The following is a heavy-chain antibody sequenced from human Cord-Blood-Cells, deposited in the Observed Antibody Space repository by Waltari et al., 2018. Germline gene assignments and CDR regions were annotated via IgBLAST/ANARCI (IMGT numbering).Heavy chain of an antibody. Sequence: QVQLQESGPGLVKPSETLSLTCTVSGGSISSYYWSWIRQPPGKGLEWIGYIYYSGITNYNPSLKSRVTISVDTSKNQFSLKLSSVTAADTAVDYCARGLYYYGSGSYYNGAGAFDIWGQGTMVTVSS. J-gene: IGHJ3*02. D-gene: IGHD3-10*01. CDR1: GGSISSYY. V-gene: IGHV4-59*01. CDR3: ARGLYYYGSGSYYNGAGAFDI. CDR2: IYYSGIT.